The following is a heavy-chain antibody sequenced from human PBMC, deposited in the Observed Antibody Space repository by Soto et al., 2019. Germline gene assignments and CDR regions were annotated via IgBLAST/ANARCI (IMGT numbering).Heavy chain of an antibody. J-gene: IGHJ4*02. CDR2: IYYSGST. CDR3: ARLVEYYDSRLTPL. CDR1: GGSISSSSYY. D-gene: IGHD3-22*01. Sequence: QLQLEESGPGLVKPSETLSLTCTVSGGSISSSSYYWGWIRQPPGKGLEWIGSIYYSGSTYYNPSLKSRVTISVDTSKNQFSLKLSSVTAADTAVYYCARLVEYYDSRLTPLWGQGTLVTVSS. V-gene: IGHV4-39*01.